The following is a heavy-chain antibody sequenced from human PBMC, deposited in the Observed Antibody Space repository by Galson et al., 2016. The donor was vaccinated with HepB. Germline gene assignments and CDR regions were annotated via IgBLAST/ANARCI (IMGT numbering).Heavy chain of an antibody. CDR2: INGDNGNT. J-gene: IGHJ4*02. CDR3: AREDSAMVFDY. D-gene: IGHD5-18*01. CDR1: GYTFTSYA. V-gene: IGHV1-3*01. Sequence: SVKVSCKASGYTFTSYAMQWVRQAPGQRLEWMGWINGDNGNTKYSQKFQGRVTITRDTSASTAYMELSSLRSEDTAVYYCAREDSAMVFDYWGQGTLVTVSS.